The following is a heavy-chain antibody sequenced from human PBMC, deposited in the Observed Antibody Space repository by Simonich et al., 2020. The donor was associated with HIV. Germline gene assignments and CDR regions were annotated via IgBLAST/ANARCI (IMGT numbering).Heavy chain of an antibody. CDR1: GFTFSSYS. CDR3: ARLSFGEPY. V-gene: IGHV3-21*01. D-gene: IGHD3-10*01. Sequence: EVQLVESGGGLVKPGGSLRLSCAASGFTFSSYSMNWVRQAPGKGREGVSSISSSSSYIYYADSLKGRFTISRDNAKDSLYLQMSSLRAEDTAVYYCARLSFGEPYWGQGTMVTVSS. CDR2: ISSSSSYI. J-gene: IGHJ3*01.